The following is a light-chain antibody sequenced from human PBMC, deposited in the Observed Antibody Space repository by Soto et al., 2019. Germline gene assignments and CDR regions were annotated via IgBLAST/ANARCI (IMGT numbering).Light chain of an antibody. V-gene: IGKV1-6*01. CDR2: AAS. J-gene: IGKJ1*01. CDR1: QGIRND. Sequence: AIPMTQSPSSLSASVGDRVTMTCRASQGIRNDLSWYQQKPGKAPKLLIYAASTLQSGVQSRFSGSGSETDFTLTISSLQPEDFATYYCLQDYNYPWTFGQGTKVEIK. CDR3: LQDYNYPWT.